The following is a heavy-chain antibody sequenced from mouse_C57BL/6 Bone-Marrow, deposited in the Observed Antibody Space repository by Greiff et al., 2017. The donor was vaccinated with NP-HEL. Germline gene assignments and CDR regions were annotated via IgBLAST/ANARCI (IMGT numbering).Heavy chain of an antibody. CDR3: ARSITGSYWYFDV. J-gene: IGHJ1*03. CDR1: GYAFTSYT. CDR2: INPSSGYT. Sequence: VKVVESGAELARPGASVKMSCKASGYAFTSYTMHWVKQRPGQGLEWIGYINPSSGYTKYNQKFKDKATLTADKSSSTAYMQLSSLTSEDSAVYYCARSITGSYWYFDVWGTGTTVTVSS. D-gene: IGHD4-1*01. V-gene: IGHV1-4*01.